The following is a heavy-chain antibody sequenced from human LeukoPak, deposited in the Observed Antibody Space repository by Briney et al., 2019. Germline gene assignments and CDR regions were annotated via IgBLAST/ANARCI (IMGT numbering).Heavy chain of an antibody. CDR1: GGTFSSYA. D-gene: IGHD1-7*01. CDR3: ARPYNWNYDYYYYGMDV. V-gene: IGHV1-69*13. J-gene: IGHJ6*02. Sequence: ASVKVSCKASGGTFSSYAISWARQAPGQGLEWMGGIIPIFGTANYAQKFQGRVTITADESTSTAYMELSSLRSEDTAVYYCARPYNWNYDYYYYGMDVWGQGTTVTVSS. CDR2: IIPIFGTA.